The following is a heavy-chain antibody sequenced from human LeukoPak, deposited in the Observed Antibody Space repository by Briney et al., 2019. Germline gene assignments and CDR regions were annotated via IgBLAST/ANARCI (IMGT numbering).Heavy chain of an antibody. D-gene: IGHD6-25*01. J-gene: IGHJ6*03. CDR3: ARWNSSGVYYYMDV. Sequence: SETLSLTCTVSGYSISSGYYWGWIRQPPGKGLEWIGSIYHSGSTYYNPSLKSRVTISVDTSKNQFSLKLSSVTAADTAVYYCARWNSSGVYYYMDVWGKGTTVTISS. V-gene: IGHV4-38-2*02. CDR2: IYHSGST. CDR1: GYSISSGYY.